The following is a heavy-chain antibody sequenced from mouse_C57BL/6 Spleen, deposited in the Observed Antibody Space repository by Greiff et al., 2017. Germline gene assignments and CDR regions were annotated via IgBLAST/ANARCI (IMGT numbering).Heavy chain of an antibody. J-gene: IGHJ3*01. V-gene: IGHV14-4*01. Sequence: VQLQQSGAELVRPGASVKLSCTASGFNIKDDYMHWVKQRPEQGLEWIGWIDPENGATEYASKFQGKATITADTSSNTAYLQLSSLTSEDTAVYYCTTDGSSPWFAYWGQGTLVTVSA. CDR1: GFNIKDDY. CDR3: TTDGSSPWFAY. CDR2: IDPENGAT. D-gene: IGHD1-1*01.